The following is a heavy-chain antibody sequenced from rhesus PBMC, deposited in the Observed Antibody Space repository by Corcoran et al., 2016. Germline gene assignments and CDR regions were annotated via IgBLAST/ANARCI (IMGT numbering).Heavy chain of an antibody. V-gene: IGHV4S12*01. Sequence: QVQLQESGPGVVKPSETLSLICAVSGGSISSGYYYWSWTRPPPGNGLEWSGGIYSNSESTNYNPSLKSRVTISKDTSKNQFSLKLSSVTAADTAVYYCARELVVTTSVFVDYWGQGVLVTVSS. D-gene: IGHD2-39*02. CDR3: ARELVVTTSVFVDY. J-gene: IGHJ4*01. CDR2: IYSNSEST. CDR1: GGSISSGYYY.